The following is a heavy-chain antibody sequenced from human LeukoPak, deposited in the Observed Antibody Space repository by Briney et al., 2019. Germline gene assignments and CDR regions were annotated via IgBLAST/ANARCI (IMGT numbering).Heavy chain of an antibody. CDR1: GFTFSNCG. J-gene: IGHJ4*02. D-gene: IGHD2-15*01. CDR2: IRYDGSNQ. CDR3: ARYPSGRYCSGGICSYFDY. Sequence: GGSLRLSCAASGFTFSNCGMHWVRQAPGKGLEWVSFIRYDGSNQYYADSVMGRFTVSRDNSKNTLYLQMNSLRVEDTAVYYCARYPSGRYCSGGICSYFDYWGQGTLVIVSS. V-gene: IGHV3-30*02.